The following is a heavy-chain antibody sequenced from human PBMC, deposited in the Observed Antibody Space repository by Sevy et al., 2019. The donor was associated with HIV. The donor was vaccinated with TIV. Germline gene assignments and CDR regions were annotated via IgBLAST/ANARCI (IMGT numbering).Heavy chain of an antibody. CDR1: GFTFDDYA. CDR2: ISWKSGSI. V-gene: IGHV3-9*01. Sequence: GGSLRLSCAASGFTFDDYAMHWVRQAPGKGLEWVSGISWKSGSIGYADSVKGRFTISRDNAKNSLYLQMNSLRADDTALYYCAKEGYGGIAAAGTGGFDPWGQGTLVTVSS. D-gene: IGHD6-13*01. J-gene: IGHJ5*02. CDR3: AKEGYGGIAAAGTGGFDP.